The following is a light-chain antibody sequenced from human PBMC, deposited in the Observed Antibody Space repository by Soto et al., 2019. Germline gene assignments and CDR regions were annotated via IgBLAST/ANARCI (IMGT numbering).Light chain of an antibody. CDR1: QSLLHSNGYNY. J-gene: IGKJ2*01. CDR2: LGS. V-gene: IGKV2-28*01. CDR3: MQALQTPYT. Sequence: IVMTQSPLSLPFTPGDPSSISCRSSQSLLHSNGYNYLDWYLQKPGQSPQLLIYLGSNRSSGVPDRFSESGSCPDFTLKISRVEAEDVGVYYCMQALQTPYTFGQGTKLEI.